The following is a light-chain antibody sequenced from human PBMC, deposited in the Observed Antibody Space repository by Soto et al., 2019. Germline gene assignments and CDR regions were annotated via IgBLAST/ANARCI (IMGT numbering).Light chain of an antibody. J-gene: IGLJ3*02. Sequence: QSVLTQPPSASGSPGQSVTISCTGSSSDVGGYNYVSWHQQHPGKAPKLMIYEVSERPSGVPDRFSGSKSGNTASLTVSGLQAEDEADYYCCSHGGSNNFWVFGGGTKVTVL. CDR3: CSHGGSNNFWV. CDR2: EVS. V-gene: IGLV2-8*01. CDR1: SSDVGGYNY.